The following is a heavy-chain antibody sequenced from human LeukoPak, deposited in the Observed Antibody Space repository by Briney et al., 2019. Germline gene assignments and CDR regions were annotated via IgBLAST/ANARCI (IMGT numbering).Heavy chain of an antibody. Sequence: GGSLRLSCTASGFTFSSYGMSWVRQAPGKGLEWVSAISSSGGSTYYADSVMGRLTISRDNSKNTLYLQMNSLRAEDTAVYYCAKGAWYNWDHYFDYWGQGTLVTVSS. D-gene: IGHD1-20*01. CDR3: AKGAWYNWDHYFDY. CDR1: GFTFSSYG. CDR2: ISSSGGST. V-gene: IGHV3-23*01. J-gene: IGHJ4*02.